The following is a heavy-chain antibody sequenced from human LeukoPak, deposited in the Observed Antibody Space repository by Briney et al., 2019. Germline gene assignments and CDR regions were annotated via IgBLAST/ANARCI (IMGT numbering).Heavy chain of an antibody. CDR2: IYPGDSDT. CDR1: GYSFNTYW. V-gene: IGHV5-51*01. Sequence: GESLKISCKGSGYSFNTYWIGWVRRMPGKGLEWMGIIYPGDSDTTYSPSFQGQVTISADKSIRTAYLQWSSLKASDTAMYYCARHLYSGSYYWGVDYWGQGTLVTVSS. D-gene: IGHD1-26*01. CDR3: ARHLYSGSYYWGVDY. J-gene: IGHJ4*02.